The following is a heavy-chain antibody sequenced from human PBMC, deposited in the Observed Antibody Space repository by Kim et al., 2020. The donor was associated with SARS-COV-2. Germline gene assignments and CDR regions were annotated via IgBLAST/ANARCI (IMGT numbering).Heavy chain of an antibody. D-gene: IGHD3-10*01. Sequence: GGSLRLSCAASGFTFSDYHMSWIRQAPGKGLEWVSYISSSGSTIYYADSVKGRFTISRDNAKNSLYLQMNSLRAEDTAVYYCARDGGSGKRNAFDIWGQGTMVTVSS. V-gene: IGHV3-11*01. CDR3: ARDGGSGKRNAFDI. CDR2: ISSSGSTI. CDR1: GFTFSDYH. J-gene: IGHJ3*02.